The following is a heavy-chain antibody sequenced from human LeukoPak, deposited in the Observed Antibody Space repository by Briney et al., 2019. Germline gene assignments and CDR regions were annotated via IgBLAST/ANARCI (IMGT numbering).Heavy chain of an antibody. CDR2: IYHSGST. V-gene: IGHV4-30-2*01. D-gene: IGHD2-15*01. CDR1: GGSISSGSYS. CDR3: ARGGDIVVVVAANYAFDI. Sequence: SQTLSLTCAVSGGSISSGSYSWSWIRQPPGKGLEWIGYIYHSGSTYYNPSLKSRVTISVDRSKNQFSLKLSSVTAADTAVYYCARGGDIVVVVAANYAFDIWGQGTMVTVSS. J-gene: IGHJ3*02.